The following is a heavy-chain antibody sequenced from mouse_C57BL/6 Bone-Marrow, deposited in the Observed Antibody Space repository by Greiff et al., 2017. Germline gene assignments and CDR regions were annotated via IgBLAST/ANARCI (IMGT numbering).Heavy chain of an antibody. CDR1: GFTFSDYY. Sequence: EVMLVESGGGLVQPGGSLKLSCAASGFTFSDYYMYWVRQTPEKRLEWVAYISNGGGSTYYPDTVKGRFTISRDNAKNTLYLQMSRLKSEDTAMYYCARQWSYYFDYWGQGTTLTVSS. V-gene: IGHV5-12*01. J-gene: IGHJ2*01. CDR2: ISNGGGST. CDR3: ARQWSYYFDY.